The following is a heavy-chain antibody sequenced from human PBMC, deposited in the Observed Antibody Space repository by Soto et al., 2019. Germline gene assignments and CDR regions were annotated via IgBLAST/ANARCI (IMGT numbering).Heavy chain of an antibody. J-gene: IGHJ4*02. D-gene: IGHD4-17*01. CDR1: GFSFSTYA. CDR2: ISGSGSAT. Sequence: EVQLLESGGSLVQPGGSLRLSCAASGFSFSTYAMGWVRQAPGKGLEWVSAISGSGSATYYADPVKGRFTISRDNSKDTLYLQMNSLRAGDTAVYYCENDVKGTGTNLIYDSWGQGSLVTVSS. CDR3: ENDVKGTGTNLIYDS. V-gene: IGHV3-23*01.